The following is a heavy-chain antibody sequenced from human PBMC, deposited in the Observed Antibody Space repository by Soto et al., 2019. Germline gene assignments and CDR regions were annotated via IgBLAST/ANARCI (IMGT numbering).Heavy chain of an antibody. Sequence: PSETLSLTCTVSGGSISSGGYYWSWIRQHPGKGLEWIGYIYYSGSTYYNPSLKSRVTISVDTSKNQFSLKLSSVTAADTAVYYCARGVVVGQGPYYYYGMDVWGQGTTVTVSS. CDR2: IYYSGST. V-gene: IGHV4-31*03. J-gene: IGHJ6*02. D-gene: IGHD3-22*01. CDR3: ARGVVVGQGPYYYYGMDV. CDR1: GGSISSGGYY.